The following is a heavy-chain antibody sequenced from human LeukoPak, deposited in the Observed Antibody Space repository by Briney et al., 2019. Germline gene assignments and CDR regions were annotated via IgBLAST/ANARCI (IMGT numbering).Heavy chain of an antibody. CDR3: AREYSGANTMIVDY. D-gene: IGHD1-26*01. Sequence: SVKVSXKASGGTFRSYAISWVRQAPGQGLEWMGGIIPIFGTANYAQKFQGRVTITADESTSTAYMELSSLRSEDTAVYYCAREYSGANTMIVDYWGQGTLVTVSS. CDR2: IIPIFGTA. V-gene: IGHV1-69*13. J-gene: IGHJ4*02. CDR1: GGTFRSYA.